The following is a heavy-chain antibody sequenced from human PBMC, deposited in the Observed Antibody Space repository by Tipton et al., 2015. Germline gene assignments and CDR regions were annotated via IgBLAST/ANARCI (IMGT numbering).Heavy chain of an antibody. V-gene: IGHV1-8*01. J-gene: IGHJ3*02. D-gene: IGHD6-19*01. CDR2: MNPNTGNT. CDR1: GYTFTSYD. CDR3: ASSPALIYSSGWIDAFDS. Sequence: QLVQSGAEVKKPGASVKVSCKASGYTFTSYDLNWVRQANGQGLEWMGWMNPNTGNTGYAQTFQGRVTMTRNTSISTAYMELSSLTSEDTAVYYCASSPALIYSSGWIDAFDSWGQGTMVTVSS.